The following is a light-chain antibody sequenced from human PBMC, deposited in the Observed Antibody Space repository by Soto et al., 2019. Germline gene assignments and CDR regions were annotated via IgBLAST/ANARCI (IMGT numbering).Light chain of an antibody. CDR3: QQYYRTPPVT. CDR1: QSVLYSSNTKNY. Sequence: DIVMTQSPDSLAVSLGERATINCKSSQSVLYSSNTKNYFAWYQQKPGQPPKLLIYWASTRESGVPDRFSGSGAGTEFTLTISSPQAEDVAGYDCQQYYRTPPVTFGGGTKVEIK. CDR2: WAS. V-gene: IGKV4-1*01. J-gene: IGKJ4*02.